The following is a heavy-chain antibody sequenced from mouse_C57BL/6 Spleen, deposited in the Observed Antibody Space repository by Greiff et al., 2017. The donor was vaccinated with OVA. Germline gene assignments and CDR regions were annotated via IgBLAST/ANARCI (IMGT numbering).Heavy chain of an antibody. J-gene: IGHJ3*01. CDR2: ISSGGSYT. D-gene: IGHD2-13*01. CDR3: ARSDYGEYDFAG. Sequence: EVKLVESGGGLVKPGGSLTLSCAASGFTFSNYGMPWVRQTPGKGLEWVAYISSGGSYTYYADKVKGRVTITRDKSTNTVYLQMSSLRSEDTARYYCARSDYGEYDFAGWGKGTMVTVAT. V-gene: IGHV5-6*03. CDR1: GFTFSNYG.